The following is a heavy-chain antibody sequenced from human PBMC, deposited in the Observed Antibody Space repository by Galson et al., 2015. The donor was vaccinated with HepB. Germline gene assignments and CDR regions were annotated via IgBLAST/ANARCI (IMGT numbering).Heavy chain of an antibody. J-gene: IGHJ4*02. CDR1: GFTFRAYT. CDR2: ITSSSTYI. D-gene: IGHD1-26*01. Sequence: SLRLSCAASGFTFRAYTMNWVRQAPGKGLEWVSSITSSSTYIYYADSVKGRFTISRGNAKNSLYLQMNSLRAEDTAVYYCARGATILDYWGQGTLVTVSS. CDR3: ARGATILDY. V-gene: IGHV3-21*01.